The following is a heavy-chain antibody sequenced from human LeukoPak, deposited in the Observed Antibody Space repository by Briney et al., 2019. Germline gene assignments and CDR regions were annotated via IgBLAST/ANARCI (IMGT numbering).Heavy chain of an antibody. Sequence: GGSLRLSCAASGFTFSSYAVSWVRQAPGKGLEWVSAISGSGGSTYYADSVKGRFTISRDNSKNTLYLQMNSLRAEDTAVYYCARVSPRWLQLSYWGQGTLVTVSS. CDR3: ARVSPRWLQLSY. CDR1: GFTFSSYA. CDR2: ISGSGGST. V-gene: IGHV3-23*01. D-gene: IGHD5-24*01. J-gene: IGHJ4*02.